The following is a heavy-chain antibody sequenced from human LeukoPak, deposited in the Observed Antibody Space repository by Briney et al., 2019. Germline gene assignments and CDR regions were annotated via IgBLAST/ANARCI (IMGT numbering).Heavy chain of an antibody. CDR1: GYTFTSYG. CDR2: ISDYNGNT. J-gene: IGHJ4*02. Sequence: ASVKVSCKASGYTFTSYGISWVRQAPGQGLEWMGWISDYNGNTNYAQKLQGRVTMTTGTSTSTAYMELRSLRSDDTAVYYCAREHYYDSSGYYHGKYYFDYWGQGTLVTVSS. V-gene: IGHV1-18*01. D-gene: IGHD3-22*01. CDR3: AREHYYDSSGYYHGKYYFDY.